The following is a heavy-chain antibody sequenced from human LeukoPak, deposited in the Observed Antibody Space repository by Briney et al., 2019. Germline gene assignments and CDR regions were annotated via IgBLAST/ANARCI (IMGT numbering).Heavy chain of an antibody. CDR2: IYYSGST. CDR1: GGSISSYY. J-gene: IGHJ5*02. Sequence: SETLSLTCTVSGGSISSYYWSWIRQPPGKGLEWIGYIYYSGSTNYNPSLKSRVTISVDTSKNQFSLKLCSVTAADTAVYYCARHGSSWFHHNWFDPWGQGTLVTVSS. CDR3: ARHGSSWFHHNWFDP. D-gene: IGHD6-13*01. V-gene: IGHV4-59*08.